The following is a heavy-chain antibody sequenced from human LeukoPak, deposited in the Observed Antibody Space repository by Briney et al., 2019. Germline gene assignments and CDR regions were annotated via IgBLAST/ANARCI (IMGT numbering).Heavy chain of an antibody. CDR1: GGTFSNYA. Sequence: GASVKVSCKASGGTFSNYAINWVRQAPGQGLEWMGGIIPIFGTANYAQKFQGRVTITADESTSTAYMELRSLKSEDTAVYYCARDLGASGMSEYFQHWGQGTLVTVSS. J-gene: IGHJ1*01. CDR3: ARDLGASGMSEYFQH. CDR2: IIPIFGTA. D-gene: IGHD1-26*01. V-gene: IGHV1-69*13.